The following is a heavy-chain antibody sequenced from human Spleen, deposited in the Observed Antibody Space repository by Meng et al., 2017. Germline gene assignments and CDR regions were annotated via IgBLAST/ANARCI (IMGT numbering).Heavy chain of an antibody. D-gene: IGHD6-19*01. J-gene: IGHJ6*02. Sequence: GGSLRLSCAASGFTFSSYSMNWVRQAPGKGLEWVSYISSSDNTIYYADSVKGRFTISRDNAKNSLYLQMNSLRAEDTAVYYCARAPGLGYYGMDVWGQGTTVTVSS. CDR3: ARAPGLGYYGMDV. V-gene: IGHV3-48*04. CDR2: ISSSDNTI. CDR1: GFTFSSYS.